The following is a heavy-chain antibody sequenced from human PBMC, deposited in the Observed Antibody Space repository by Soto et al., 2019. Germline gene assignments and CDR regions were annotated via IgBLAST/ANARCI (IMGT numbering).Heavy chain of an antibody. V-gene: IGHV1-69*12. D-gene: IGHD3-22*01. J-gene: IGHJ4*02. Sequence: QVQLVQSGAEVKKPGSSVKVSCKASGGTFSSYAISWVRQAPGQGLEWMGGIIPIFGTANYAQKFQGRVTITADESTSTAYMELSSLRSEDTAVYYCARTGHYYDSSGYYPNFDYWGQGTLVTVSS. CDR2: IIPIFGTA. CDR3: ARTGHYYDSSGYYPNFDY. CDR1: GGTFSSYA.